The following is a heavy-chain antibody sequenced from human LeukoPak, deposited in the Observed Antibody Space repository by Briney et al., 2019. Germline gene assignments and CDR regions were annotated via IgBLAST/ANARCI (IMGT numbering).Heavy chain of an antibody. CDR2: INHSGST. CDR1: GGSISSYY. D-gene: IGHD2-8*01. J-gene: IGHJ5*01. CDR3: VLAPNSNWFDF. V-gene: IGHV4-34*01. Sequence: SETLSLTCTVSGGSISSYYWSWIRQPPGKGLEWIGEINHSGSTNYNPSLKSRVTISVDTSKNQFSLKLSSVTAADTAVYYCVLAPNSNWFDFWGQGTRVTVSS.